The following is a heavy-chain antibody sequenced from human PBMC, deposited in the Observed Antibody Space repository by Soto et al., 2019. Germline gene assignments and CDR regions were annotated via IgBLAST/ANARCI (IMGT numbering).Heavy chain of an antibody. V-gene: IGHV4-34*01. Sequence: SETLSLTCAVYGGSFSGYYWSWIRQPPGKGLEWIGEINHSGSTNYNPSLKSRVTISVDTSKNQFSLKLSSVTAADTAVYYCARGGWVGGYSYGYVDWFDPWGQGTLVTVSS. CDR1: GGSFSGYY. CDR3: ARGGWVGGYSYGYVDWFDP. CDR2: INHSGST. J-gene: IGHJ5*02. D-gene: IGHD5-18*01.